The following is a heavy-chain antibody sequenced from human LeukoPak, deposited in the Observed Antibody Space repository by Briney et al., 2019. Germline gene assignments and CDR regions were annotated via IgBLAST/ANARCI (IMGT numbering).Heavy chain of an antibody. CDR1: GFTFDDYG. J-gene: IGHJ4*02. V-gene: IGHV3-20*04. CDR2: INWNGGST. Sequence: GGSLRLSGAASGFTFDDYGMSWVRQAPGKGLEWASGINWNGGSTGYADSVKGRFTISRDNAKNSLYLQMNSLRAEDTALYYCAREGYYDSSGYLDYWGQGTLVTVSS. D-gene: IGHD3-22*01. CDR3: AREGYYDSSGYLDY.